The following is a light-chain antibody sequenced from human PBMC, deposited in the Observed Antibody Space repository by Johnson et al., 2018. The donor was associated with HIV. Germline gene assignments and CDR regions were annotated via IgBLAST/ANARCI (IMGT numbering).Light chain of an antibody. CDR3: GTWDTSLSAYV. Sequence: QAVLTQPPSVSAAPGQKVTISCSGSSSNIENYFVSWYQQLPGAAPRLVIYEDNKRPSGIPDRFSGSKSGASATLGITGLQTGDEADYYCGTWDTSLSAYVVGTGTKVTVL. CDR1: SSNIENYF. V-gene: IGLV1-51*02. CDR2: EDN. J-gene: IGLJ1*01.